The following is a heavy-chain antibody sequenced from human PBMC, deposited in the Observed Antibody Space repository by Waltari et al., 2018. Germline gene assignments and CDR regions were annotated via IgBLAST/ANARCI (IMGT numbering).Heavy chain of an antibody. CDR1: GFTFSSYA. V-gene: IGHV3-30*01. CDR3: ARDGADIVVVVAAVGSFDYYYGMDV. J-gene: IGHJ6*02. CDR2: ISYDGSNK. D-gene: IGHD2-15*01. Sequence: QVQLVESGGGVVQPGRSLRLSCAASGFTFSSYAMHWVRQAPGKGLEWVAVISYDGSNKYYADSVKGRFTISRDNSKNTLYLQMNSLRAEDTAVYYCARDGADIVVVVAAVGSFDYYYGMDVWDQGP.